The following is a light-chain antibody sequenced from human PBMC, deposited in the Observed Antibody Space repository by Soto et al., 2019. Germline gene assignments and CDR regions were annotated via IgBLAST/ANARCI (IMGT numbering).Light chain of an antibody. J-gene: IGLJ2*01. CDR1: SANIGSNY. Sequence: QSVLTQPPSVSAAPGQKVTISCSGSSANIGSNYVSWYQQLPGTAPKLVIYDSDRRPSEIPDRFSGSKSGTSATLDITGLQTGDAADYYCGAWDGSLSVVLFGGGTKLTVL. CDR3: GAWDGSLSVVL. V-gene: IGLV1-51*01. CDR2: DSD.